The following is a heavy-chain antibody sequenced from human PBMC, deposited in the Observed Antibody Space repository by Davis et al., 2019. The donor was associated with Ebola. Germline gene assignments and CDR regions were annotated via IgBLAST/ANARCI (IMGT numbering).Heavy chain of an antibody. D-gene: IGHD3-22*01. CDR2: INPITGGT. Sequence: ASVKVSCKASGYRFTSYYMHWARQAPGQGLEWMGIINPITGGTSYAQNFQVRVNMTRDTSTSTVYMELSSLRSGDTAMYYCAREGGRYYDSSGYVFDIWGQGTMVKVSS. CDR3: AREGGRYYDSSGYVFDI. V-gene: IGHV1-46*01. CDR1: GYRFTSYY. J-gene: IGHJ3*02.